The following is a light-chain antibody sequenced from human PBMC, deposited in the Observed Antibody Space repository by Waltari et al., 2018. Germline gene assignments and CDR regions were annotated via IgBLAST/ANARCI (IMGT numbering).Light chain of an antibody. CDR1: ESVRGS. Sequence: EIVSTQSPRTLPLSPGDSATLSCRASESVRGSLAWYQQKAGQAPRLLIYGASSRATGIPDRFSGSGSGTDFSLTISRLEPEDFAVYYCQHYVRLPATFGQGTKVEI. V-gene: IGKV3-20*01. CDR3: QHYVRLPAT. J-gene: IGKJ1*01. CDR2: GAS.